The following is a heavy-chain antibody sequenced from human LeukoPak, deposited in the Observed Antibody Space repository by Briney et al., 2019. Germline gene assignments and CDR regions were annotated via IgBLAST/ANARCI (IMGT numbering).Heavy chain of an antibody. Sequence: KSSETLSLTCTVSGGSISSHYWSWIRQPPGKGLEWIGYIYYSGSTNYNPSLKSRVTISVDTSKNQFSLKLSSVTAADTAVYYCARGAHLYGFFDYWGQGTPVTVSS. J-gene: IGHJ4*02. V-gene: IGHV4-59*11. CDR2: IYYSGST. CDR3: ARGAHLYGFFDY. CDR1: GGSISSHY. D-gene: IGHD4-17*01.